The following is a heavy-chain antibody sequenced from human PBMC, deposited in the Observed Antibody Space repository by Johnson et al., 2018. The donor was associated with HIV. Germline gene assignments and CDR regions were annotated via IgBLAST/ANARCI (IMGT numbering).Heavy chain of an antibody. CDR3: ARDRVWFGELYAFDI. Sequence: QVQLVESGGGVVQPGRSLRLSCAASGFTFSSYGMHWVRQAPAKGLEWVAVISYDGSDKYYADSVKGRLTISRDSSKNTLYLEMNSLRAEDTAVYYCARDRVWFGELYAFDIWGQGTVVTVSS. CDR2: ISYDGSDK. D-gene: IGHD3-10*01. J-gene: IGHJ3*02. CDR1: GFTFSSYG. V-gene: IGHV3-30*03.